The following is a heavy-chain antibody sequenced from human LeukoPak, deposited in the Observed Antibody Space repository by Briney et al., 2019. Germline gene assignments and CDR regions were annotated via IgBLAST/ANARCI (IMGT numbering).Heavy chain of an antibody. J-gene: IGHJ3*02. D-gene: IGHD1-1*01. CDR2: IYYSGST. V-gene: IGHV4-39*01. CDR1: GGSISSSSYY. Sequence: PSETLSLTCTVSGGSISSSSYYWGWIRQPPGKGLEWVGSIYYSGSTYYNPPLKSRVTISVDTSKNQFSLKLSSVTAADTAVYYCARPPGGTTEGGAFDIWGQGTMVTVSS. CDR3: ARPPGGTTEGGAFDI.